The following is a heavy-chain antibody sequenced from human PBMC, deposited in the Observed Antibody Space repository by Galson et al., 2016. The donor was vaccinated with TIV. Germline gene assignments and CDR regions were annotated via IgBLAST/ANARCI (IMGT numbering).Heavy chain of an antibody. J-gene: IGHJ4*02. D-gene: IGHD5-12*01. CDR3: ARNKRGFTRGYGGHFDS. V-gene: IGHV4-34*01. Sequence: ETLSLTCGVNGGSFRGYYWAWIRQSPGMGLEWIGDVNDNGRVDYNSSLKGSVTLSADASTPQFSLKLTSVTAADTGFYYCARNKRGFTRGYGGHFDSWGQGILVPGSS. CDR2: VNDNGRV. CDR1: GGSFRGYY.